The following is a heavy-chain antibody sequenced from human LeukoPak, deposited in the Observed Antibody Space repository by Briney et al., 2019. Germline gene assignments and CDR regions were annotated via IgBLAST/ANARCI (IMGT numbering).Heavy chain of an antibody. V-gene: IGHV3-23*05. D-gene: IGHD4-17*01. CDR1: GFTFSSYG. CDR2: IYSGGNT. J-gene: IGHJ4*02. Sequence: GGSLRLSCAASGFTFSSYGMSWVRQAPGKGLEWVSFIYSGGNTHYSDSVKGRFTISRDNSKNTLYLQMNSLRADDTAVYYCARRAGEYSHPYDYWGQGTLVTVSS. CDR3: ARRAGEYSHPYDY.